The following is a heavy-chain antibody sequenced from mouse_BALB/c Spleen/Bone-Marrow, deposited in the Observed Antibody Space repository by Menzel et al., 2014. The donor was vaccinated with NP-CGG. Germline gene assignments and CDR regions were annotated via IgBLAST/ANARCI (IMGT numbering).Heavy chain of an antibody. CDR1: GFNIKNYY. J-gene: IGHJ2*01. CDR2: IDPENGNT. V-gene: IGHV14-1*02. Sequence: EVQGVESGAELVRPGALVKLSCKASGFNIKNYYIHWVRQRPEQGLEWTGLIDPENGNTIFDPKFQGKASMTADTSSNTAYLQLSSLTSEDAAVYYCTNFGPFDYWGPGTTLTVSS. CDR3: TNFGPFDY.